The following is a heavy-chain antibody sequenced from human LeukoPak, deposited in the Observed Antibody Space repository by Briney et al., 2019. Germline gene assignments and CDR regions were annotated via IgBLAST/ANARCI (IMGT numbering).Heavy chain of an antibody. D-gene: IGHD3-3*01. Sequence: SETLSLTCTVSGGSVSSYYWSWIRQPAGKGLEWIGRIYTSGSTNYNPSLKSRVTISVDTSKNQFSLKLSSVTAADTAVYYCARFGDFWSGSYFDYWGQGTLVTVSS. J-gene: IGHJ4*02. CDR3: ARFGDFWSGSYFDY. V-gene: IGHV4-4*07. CDR2: IYTSGST. CDR1: GGSVSSYY.